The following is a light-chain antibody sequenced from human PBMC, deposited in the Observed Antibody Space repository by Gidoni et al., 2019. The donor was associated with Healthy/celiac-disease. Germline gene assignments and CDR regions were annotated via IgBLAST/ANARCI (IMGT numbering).Light chain of an antibody. Sequence: IVMTQSPASLAVSLGERDTINCKSSQSVLYSSNNKNYLAWYQQKPGQPPTLLIYWASTRETGVPDRFSGSGSGTDFTLTISSLQAEDVAVYYCQQYYSTPRTFGQGTKVEIK. V-gene: IGKV4-1*01. CDR3: QQYYSTPRT. CDR2: WAS. CDR1: QSVLYSSNNKNY. J-gene: IGKJ1*01.